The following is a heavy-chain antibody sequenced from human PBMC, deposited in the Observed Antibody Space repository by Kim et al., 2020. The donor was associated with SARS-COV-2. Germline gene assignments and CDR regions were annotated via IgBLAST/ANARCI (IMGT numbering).Heavy chain of an antibody. D-gene: IGHD3-10*01. V-gene: IGHV5-51*01. CDR3: ARRVGSGGVGMDV. Sequence: YSPSFQGQVTISADKSISTAYLQWSSLKASDTAMYYCARRVGSGGVGMDVWGQGTTVTVSS. J-gene: IGHJ6*02.